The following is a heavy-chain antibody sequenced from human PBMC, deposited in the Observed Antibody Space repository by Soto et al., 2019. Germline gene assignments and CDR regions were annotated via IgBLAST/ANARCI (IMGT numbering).Heavy chain of an antibody. Sequence: QVQLVQSGAEVKKPGSSVKVSCKASGGIFSSYTISWVRQAPGQGLEWMGRIIPILGIANYAQKFQGRVTITADKSTSTAYMELSSLRSEDTAVYYCARAARYSSGWYYWYFDLWGRGTLVTVSS. J-gene: IGHJ2*01. D-gene: IGHD6-19*01. CDR1: GGIFSSYT. CDR3: ARAARYSSGWYYWYFDL. V-gene: IGHV1-69*02. CDR2: IIPILGIA.